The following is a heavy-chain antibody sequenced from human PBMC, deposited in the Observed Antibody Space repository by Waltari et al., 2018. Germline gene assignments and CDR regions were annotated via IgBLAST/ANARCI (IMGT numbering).Heavy chain of an antibody. J-gene: IGHJ3*01. D-gene: IGHD5-12*01. CDR1: GVSITSNRHY. V-gene: IGHV4-39*01. CDR3: ATYIGASVGTAAFDV. CDR2: VSYSGTT. Sequence: QLQLQESGPRLVRPSETLSLICRVSGVSITSNRHYWAWIRQSPEQGLEWIGTVSYSGTTSTSPALKSRVSVSRDTSKNQVSLILGSVTAADMAVYYCATYIGASVGTAAFDVWGQGTMVTVSS.